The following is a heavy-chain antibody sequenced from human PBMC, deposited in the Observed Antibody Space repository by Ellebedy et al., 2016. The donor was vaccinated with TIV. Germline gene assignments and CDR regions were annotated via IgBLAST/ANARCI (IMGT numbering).Heavy chain of an antibody. CDR3: ARAEDLYSDGFDM. V-gene: IGHV1-8*01. Sequence: ASVKVSXXASGYTFTTYDINWVRQATGQGLEWMGWMNPHSGNTGSAQKFQGRVTMTRNTSISTAYMELSSLRSEDTAVYYCARAEDLYSDGFDMWGQGTLVTVSS. D-gene: IGHD2-21*01. J-gene: IGHJ3*02. CDR1: GYTFTTYD. CDR2: MNPHSGNT.